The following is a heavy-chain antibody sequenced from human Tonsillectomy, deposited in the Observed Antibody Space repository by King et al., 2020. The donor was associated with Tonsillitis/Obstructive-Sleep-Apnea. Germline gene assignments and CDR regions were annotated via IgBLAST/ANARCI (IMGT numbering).Heavy chain of an antibody. D-gene: IGHD1-26*01. J-gene: IGHJ6*03. V-gene: IGHV1-8*01. CDR3: ARGADSGSYYYYYYSYMDV. Sequence: QLVQSGAEVKKPGASVKVSCKASGYTFTSYDINWVRQATGQGLEWMGWMNPNSGNTGYAQKFQGRVTMTRNTSISTAYMELSSLRSEDTAVYYCARGADSGSYYYYYYSYMDVWGKGTPVTVSS. CDR1: GYTFTSYD. CDR2: MNPNSGNT.